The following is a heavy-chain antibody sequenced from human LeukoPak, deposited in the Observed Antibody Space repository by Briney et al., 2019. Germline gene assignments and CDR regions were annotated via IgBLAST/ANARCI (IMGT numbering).Heavy chain of an antibody. CDR1: GYTFTDYY. Sequence: ASVKVSCKASGYTFTDYYIHWVRQAPGQGLEWMGWINPDSDVTHYAQKFQARVTMTRDSSITTAYMELRRLTPDDTAVYFCARGGALDYWGQGTLVTVSS. CDR2: INPDSDVT. CDR3: ARGGALDY. D-gene: IGHD1-26*01. V-gene: IGHV1-2*02. J-gene: IGHJ4*02.